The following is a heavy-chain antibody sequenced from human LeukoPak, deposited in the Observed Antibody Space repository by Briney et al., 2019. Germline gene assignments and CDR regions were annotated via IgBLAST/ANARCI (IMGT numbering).Heavy chain of an antibody. CDR2: IYPGDSDT. Sequence: GESLKISCQASGYRFTNHWIAWVRPMPGKGLELLGSIYPGDSDTRYRPSFQGQITISADKSVATAYLQWSSLKASDTAIYYCARQGVYFSDSSAFYHWGQGTLITVSS. J-gene: IGHJ4*02. D-gene: IGHD3-22*01. CDR3: ARQGVYFSDSSAFYH. CDR1: GYRFTNHW. V-gene: IGHV5-51*01.